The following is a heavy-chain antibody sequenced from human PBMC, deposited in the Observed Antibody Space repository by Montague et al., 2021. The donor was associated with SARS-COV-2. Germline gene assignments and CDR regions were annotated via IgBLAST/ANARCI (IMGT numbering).Heavy chain of an antibody. CDR3: AREVWFAEEQPGFDY. CDR2: IDWDDDK. Sequence: LEWLALIDWDDDKYYSPSLETRLTISKDTSKNQVVLTMTNMDTADTCTYYCAREVWFAEEQPGFDYWGQGTLVTVS. V-gene: IGHV2-70*13. D-gene: IGHD3-10*01. J-gene: IGHJ4*02.